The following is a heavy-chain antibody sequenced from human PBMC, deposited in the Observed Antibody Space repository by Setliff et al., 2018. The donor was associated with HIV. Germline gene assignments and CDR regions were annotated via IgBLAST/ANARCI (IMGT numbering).Heavy chain of an antibody. CDR3: VREGLWFGDRGYFMDV. CDR2: INPNSGDT. CDR1: GYTFTGYY. V-gene: IGHV1-2*02. J-gene: IGHJ6*03. Sequence: ASVKVSCKASGYTFTGYYMHWVRQAPGQGLEWMGWINPNSGDTNYAQKFQGRVTMTTDTSTSTVYMELGSLISDDTAVYYCVREGLWFGDRGYFMDVWGKGTAVTVSS. D-gene: IGHD3-10*01.